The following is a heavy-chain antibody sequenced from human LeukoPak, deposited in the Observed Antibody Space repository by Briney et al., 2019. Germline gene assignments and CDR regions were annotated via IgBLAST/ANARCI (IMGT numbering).Heavy chain of an antibody. Sequence: PGGSLRLSCAASGFTFDDYAMHWVRQAPGKGLEWVSGISWNSGSIGYADSVKGRFTISRDNAKNSLYLQMNSLRAEDTALYYCAAIPTVTTGGRGYYFDYWGQGTLVTVPS. D-gene: IGHD4-17*01. CDR1: GFTFDDYA. V-gene: IGHV3-9*01. J-gene: IGHJ4*02. CDR3: AAIPTVTTGGRGYYFDY. CDR2: ISWNSGSI.